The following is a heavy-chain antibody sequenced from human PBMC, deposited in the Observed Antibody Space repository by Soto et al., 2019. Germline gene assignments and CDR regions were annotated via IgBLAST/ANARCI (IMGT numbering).Heavy chain of an antibody. CDR2: IVVGSGNT. D-gene: IGHD5-18*01. CDR3: AALTSGQLWSSADYYYGMDV. CDR1: GFTFTSSA. J-gene: IGHJ6*02. V-gene: IGHV1-58*01. Sequence: QMQVVQSGPEVKKPGTSVKVSCKASGFTFTSSAVQWVRQARGQRLEWIGWIVVGSGNTNYAQKFHDRVTITRDMSTSPAYMELSSLTSEDKAVSYCAALTSGQLWSSADYYYGMDVCGQGSTVTVSS.